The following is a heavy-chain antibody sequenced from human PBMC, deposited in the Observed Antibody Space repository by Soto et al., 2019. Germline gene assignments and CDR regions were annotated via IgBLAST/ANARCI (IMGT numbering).Heavy chain of an antibody. D-gene: IGHD3-9*01. CDR1: GFTVSSNY. CDR2: IYSGGST. V-gene: IGHV3-66*01. CDR3: ARDLRKSYYDILTGYATYYYYMDV. J-gene: IGHJ6*03. Sequence: GGSLRLSCAASGFTVSSNYMSWVRQAPGKGLEWVSVIYSGGSTYYADSVKGRFTISRDNSKNTLYLQMNSLRAEDTAVYYCARDLRKSYYDILTGYATYYYYMDVWGKGTTVTVSS.